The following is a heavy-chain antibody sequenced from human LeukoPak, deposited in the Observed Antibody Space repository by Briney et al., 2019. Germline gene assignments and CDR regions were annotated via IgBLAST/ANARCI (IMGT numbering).Heavy chain of an antibody. Sequence: PGGSLRLSCAASGFTFSSYWMSWVRQAPGKGLEWVANIKQDGSEEYYVDSVKGRFTISRDNAKNSLYLQMNSLRAEDTAVYYCARDFTAVAGTVDYWGQGTLVTVSS. D-gene: IGHD6-19*01. CDR3: ARDFTAVAGTVDY. CDR1: GFTFSSYW. V-gene: IGHV3-7*01. CDR2: IKQDGSEE. J-gene: IGHJ4*02.